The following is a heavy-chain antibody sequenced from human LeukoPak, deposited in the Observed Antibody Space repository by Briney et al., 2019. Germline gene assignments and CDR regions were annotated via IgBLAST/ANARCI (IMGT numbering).Heavy chain of an antibody. D-gene: IGHD2-15*01. CDR1: GFTFSSYD. CDR2: ISNNGGYT. J-gene: IGHJ4*02. Sequence: GGSLRLSCAASGFTFSSYDMSWVRRAPGKGLEWVSAISNNGGYTYYADSVQGRFTISRDNSKSTLCLQMNSLRAEDTAVYYCAKQLGYCSDGSCYFPYWGQGTLVTVSS. CDR3: AKQLGYCSDGSCYFPY. V-gene: IGHV3-23*01.